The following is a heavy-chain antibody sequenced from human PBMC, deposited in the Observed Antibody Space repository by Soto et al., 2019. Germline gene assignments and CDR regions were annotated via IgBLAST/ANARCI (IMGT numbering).Heavy chain of an antibody. D-gene: IGHD2-21*02. CDR3: AHAPPSGDKFDF. Sequence: QITLRESGHTLVKPTQTLTLTCTFSGFSLNTRGVGVGWIRQPPGKALEWLALIYWKDDKRYSPSLKTRLTITRDTSKHQVVLTFTHLDPVDTATYYCAHAPPSGDKFDFWGQGTLVTVSS. V-gene: IGHV2-5*01. CDR2: IYWKDDK. CDR1: GFSLNTRGVG. J-gene: IGHJ4*02.